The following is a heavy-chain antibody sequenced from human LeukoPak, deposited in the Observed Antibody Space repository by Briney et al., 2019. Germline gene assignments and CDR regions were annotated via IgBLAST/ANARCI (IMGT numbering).Heavy chain of an antibody. CDR2: INHSGST. V-gene: IGHV4-34*01. J-gene: IGHJ4*02. CDR1: GGSFSGYY. CDR3: ARTRGEKYSSSWYVGYFDY. Sequence: SGTLSLTCAVYGGSFSGYYWSWIRQPPGKGLVWIGEINHSGSTNYNPSLKSRVTISVDTSKNQFSLKLSSVTAADTAVYYCARTRGEKYSSSWYVGYFDYWGQGTLVTVSS. D-gene: IGHD6-13*01.